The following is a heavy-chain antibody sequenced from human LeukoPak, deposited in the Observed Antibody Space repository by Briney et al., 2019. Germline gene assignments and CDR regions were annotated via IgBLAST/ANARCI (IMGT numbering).Heavy chain of an antibody. CDR1: GFTFSSYA. Sequence: GGSLRLSCAGSGFTFSSYAMNWVRQAPGKGLEWVSGISGGGGSTYYADSVKGRFTISRDNSKNTVYLQMNSLRAEDTAVYYCAKEIPVAVYFNFWGQGTLVTVSS. CDR3: AKEIPVAVYFNF. J-gene: IGHJ4*02. CDR2: ISGGGGST. V-gene: IGHV3-23*01. D-gene: IGHD6-19*01.